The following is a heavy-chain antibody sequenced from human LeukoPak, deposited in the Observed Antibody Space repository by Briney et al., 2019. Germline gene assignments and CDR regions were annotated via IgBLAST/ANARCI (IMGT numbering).Heavy chain of an antibody. CDR3: AREYTAMVTPDAFDI. CDR1: GYTFTSYG. D-gene: IGHD5-18*01. J-gene: IGHJ3*02. V-gene: IGHV1-18*01. CDR2: ISAYNGNT. Sequence: ASVKVSCEASGYTFTSYGISWVRQAPGQGLEWMGWISAYNGNTNYAQKLQGRVTMTTDTSTSTAYMELRSLRSDDTAVYYCAREYTAMVTPDAFDIWGQGTMVTVSS.